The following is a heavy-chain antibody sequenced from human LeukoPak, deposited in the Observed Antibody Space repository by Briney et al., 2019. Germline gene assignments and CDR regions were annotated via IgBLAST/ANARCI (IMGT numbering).Heavy chain of an antibody. V-gene: IGHV4-4*07. CDR1: GGSISSYY. CDR2: IYSSGST. D-gene: IGHD4-23*01. Sequence: SETLSLTCTVSGGSISSYYWSWIRQPAGKGLEWIGRIYSSGSTNYNPSLKSRVTMSVDTSKSQFSLKLSSVTAADTAVYYCARDRTYGGNSGFDYRGQGTLVTASS. J-gene: IGHJ4*02. CDR3: ARDRTYGGNSGFDY.